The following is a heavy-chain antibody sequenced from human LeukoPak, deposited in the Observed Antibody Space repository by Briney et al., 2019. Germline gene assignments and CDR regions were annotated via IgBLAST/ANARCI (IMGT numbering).Heavy chain of an antibody. CDR1: GGSIRNYY. V-gene: IGHV4-59*01. CDR2: IFYSGST. J-gene: IGHJ3*02. Sequence: PSQTLSLICSVSGGSIRNYYWTWIRQPPGKGLEWIGYIFYSGSTNYNPSLKSRVTISLDTSKNHFSLKLNSVTAADTAVYYCASSSSGSYYNGFDIWGQGTMVTVAS. CDR3: ASSSSGSYYNGFDI. D-gene: IGHD3-10*01.